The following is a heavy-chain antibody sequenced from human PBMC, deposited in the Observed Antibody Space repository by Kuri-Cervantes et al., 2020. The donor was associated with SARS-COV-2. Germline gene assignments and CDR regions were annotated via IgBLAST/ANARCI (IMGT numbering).Heavy chain of an antibody. CDR3: TRDGWGSSFDC. J-gene: IGHJ4*02. Sequence: GALKISCAASGFTFSSYWMSWVRQAPGKGLEWVANIKQDGSEKYYVDSVKGRFTISRDNAKNSLYLQMNSLRAEDTAVYYCTRDGWGSSFDCWGQGTLVTDSS. D-gene: IGHD7-27*01. CDR2: IKQDGSEK. V-gene: IGHV3-7*01. CDR1: GFTFSSYW.